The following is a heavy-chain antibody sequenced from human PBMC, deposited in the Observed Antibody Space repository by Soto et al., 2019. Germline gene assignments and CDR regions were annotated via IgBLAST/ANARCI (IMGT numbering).Heavy chain of an antibody. V-gene: IGHV3-30*04. CDR2: ISYDGKKK. CDR1: GFTFNTYS. J-gene: IGHJ5*02. D-gene: IGHD2-21*01. CDR3: ARAPTVVGLDT. Sequence: QVQLVEAGGGMVQPGRSLRLSCAASGFTFNTYSLHWVRQSPGKGLEWLTVISYDGKKKYYADSVRGRFTVSRDNSKNTLDLQMNSLRVGDTAVYFCARAPTVVGLDTWGQGTLVTVSS.